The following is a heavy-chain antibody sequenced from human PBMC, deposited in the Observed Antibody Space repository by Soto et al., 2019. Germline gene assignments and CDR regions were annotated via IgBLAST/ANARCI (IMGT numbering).Heavy chain of an antibody. V-gene: IGHV4-31*03. D-gene: IGHD3-10*01. CDR3: ATYGSGTYRPTTCDY. CDR2: IYYSGST. CDR1: GGSISSGGYY. Sequence: QVQLQESGPGLVKPSQTLSLTCTVSGGSISSGGYYWSWIRQHPGKGLEWIGSIYYSGSTSYNPSLKRRVSISVATSKNLFSLKLSSLTAADTAVYYCATYGSGTYRPTTCDYWGQGTLVSVSS. J-gene: IGHJ4*02.